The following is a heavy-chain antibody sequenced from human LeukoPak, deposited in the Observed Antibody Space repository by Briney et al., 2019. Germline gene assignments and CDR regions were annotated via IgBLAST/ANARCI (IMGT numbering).Heavy chain of an antibody. Sequence: SETLSLTCTVSGGSINRGGYSWTWLRQQPGKGLEWIGGIYDTGRSHYNPSLQSRVTISADIAKNHFSLRLKNVTAADTAIYYCARRTGWLDPWSQGTLVIVSS. CDR2: IYDTGRS. V-gene: IGHV4-30-2*01. CDR3: ARRTGWLDP. J-gene: IGHJ5*02. CDR1: GGSINRGGYS.